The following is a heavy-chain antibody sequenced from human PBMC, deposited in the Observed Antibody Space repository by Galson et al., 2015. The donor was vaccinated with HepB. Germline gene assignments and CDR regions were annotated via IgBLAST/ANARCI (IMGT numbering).Heavy chain of an antibody. D-gene: IGHD2-2*01. J-gene: IGHJ5*02. CDR2: IRGSDDDK. CDR3: ARDRRSSTSCFNVNWFDP. V-gene: IGHV3-23*01. CDR1: GFTFSNSA. Sequence: SLRLSCATFGFTFSNSAMSWVRQAPGKGLEWVSGIRGSDDDKYYADSVKGRFTISRDDSKNTLYLQMDSLRAEDTAVYYCARDRRSSTSCFNVNWFDPWGRGTLVTVSS.